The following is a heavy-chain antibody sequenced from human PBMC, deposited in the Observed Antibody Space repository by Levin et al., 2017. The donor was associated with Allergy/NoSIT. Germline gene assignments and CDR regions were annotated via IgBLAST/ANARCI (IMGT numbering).Heavy chain of an antibody. CDR3: ARDRLPSGYLHTYYYGMDV. V-gene: IGHV1-69*04. CDR2: IIPILGIA. D-gene: IGHD3-22*01. Sequence: KISCKASGGTFSSYAISWVRQAPGQGLEWMGRIIPILGIANYAQKFQGRVTITADKSTSTAYMELSSLRSEDTAVYYCARDRLPSGYLHTYYYGMDVWGQGTTVTVSS. CDR1: GGTFSSYA. J-gene: IGHJ6*02.